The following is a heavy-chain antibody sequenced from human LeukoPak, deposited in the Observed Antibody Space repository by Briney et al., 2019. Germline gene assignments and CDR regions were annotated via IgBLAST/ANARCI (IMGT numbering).Heavy chain of an antibody. CDR1: GFTFSSYA. Sequence: HAGGSLRLSCAASGFTFSSYAMSWVRQAPGKGLEWVSTVANSGVDTYYADSVRGRFTISRDNSRNTVYLQINSLRAEDTAVYYCAKSHSVAQRGYFDYWGQGTLVTVSS. D-gene: IGHD4-23*01. CDR3: AKSHSVAQRGYFDY. V-gene: IGHV3-23*01. J-gene: IGHJ4*02. CDR2: VANSGVDT.